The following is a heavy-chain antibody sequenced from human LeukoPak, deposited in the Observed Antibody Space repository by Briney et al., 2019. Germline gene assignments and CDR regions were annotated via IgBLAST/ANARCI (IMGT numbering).Heavy chain of an antibody. CDR3: ARGYSYGYRDYFDY. D-gene: IGHD5-18*01. Sequence: ASVKVSCKASGYTFTGYAISWVRQAPGQRLEWMGWISTYNANTNYAQNLQGRVTMTTDTSTSTAYMELRSLRSDDTAVYYCARGYSYGYRDYFDYWGQGTLVTVSS. V-gene: IGHV1-18*01. J-gene: IGHJ4*02. CDR1: GYTFTGYA. CDR2: ISTYNANT.